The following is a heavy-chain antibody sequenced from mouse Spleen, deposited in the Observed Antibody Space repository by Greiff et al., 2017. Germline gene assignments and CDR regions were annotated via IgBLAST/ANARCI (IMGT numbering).Heavy chain of an antibody. CDR3: ARWYGKYLYAMDY. Sequence: QVQLQQPGAELVKPGASVKMSSKASGYTFTSYWITWVKQRPGQGLEWIGDIYPGSGSTNYNEKFKSKATLTVDTSSSTAYMQLSSLTSEDSAVYYCARWYGKYLYAMDYWGQGTSVTVSS. J-gene: IGHJ4*01. CDR2: IYPGSGST. D-gene: IGHD2-10*02. V-gene: IGHV1-55*01. CDR1: GYTFTSYW.